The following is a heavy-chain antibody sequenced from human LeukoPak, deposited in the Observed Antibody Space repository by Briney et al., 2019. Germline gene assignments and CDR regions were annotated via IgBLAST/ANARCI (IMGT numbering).Heavy chain of an antibody. CDR2: INHSGST. V-gene: IGHV4-34*01. CDR1: GGSFSGYY. J-gene: IGHJ4*02. CDR3: AKLVTPRFTVTSVY. D-gene: IGHD4-17*01. Sequence: SETLSLTCAVYGGSFSGYYWSWIRQPPGKGLEWIGEINHSGSTNYNPSLKSRVTISVDTSKNQFSLKLSSVTAEDTAVYYCAKLVTPRFTVTSVYWGQGTLVTVSS.